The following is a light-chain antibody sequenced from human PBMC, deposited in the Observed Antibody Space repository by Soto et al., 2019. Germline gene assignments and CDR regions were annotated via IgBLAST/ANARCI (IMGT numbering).Light chain of an antibody. Sequence: DIQMTQSPSTLSASVGDRVTITCRASQSISSWLAWYQQKPGKAPKLLIYKAASLESGVPSRFSGSGSGTEFTLTISSLQPDDFATYYCQQYNSYPPTFGGGTKVEIK. CDR3: QQYNSYPPT. CDR2: KAA. V-gene: IGKV1-5*03. J-gene: IGKJ4*01. CDR1: QSISSW.